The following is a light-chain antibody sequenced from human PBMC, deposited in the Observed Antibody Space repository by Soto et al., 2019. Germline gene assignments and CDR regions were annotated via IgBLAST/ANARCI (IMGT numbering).Light chain of an antibody. CDR1: SRDGGGYTY. V-gene: IGLV2-14*01. CDR3: SSYTSSSSLYV. J-gene: IGLJ1*01. Sequence: QAALTPPASGSWSPRQSITLSCTGASRDGGGYTYVSWYQQHPGKAPKLMIYEVNNRPSGGSHRFSGSKSGNTASLTISGLQAEDEADYYCSSYTSSSSLYVFGTGTKVTVL. CDR2: EVN.